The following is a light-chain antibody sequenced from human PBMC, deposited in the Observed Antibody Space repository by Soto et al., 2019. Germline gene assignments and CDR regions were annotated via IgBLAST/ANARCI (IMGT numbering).Light chain of an antibody. CDR2: EAS. J-gene: IGKJ4*01. CDR3: QHCLPYGDSPPLT. V-gene: IGKV3-20*01. CDR1: QSVSYY. Sequence: EIVVTQSPGTLSLSPGERATLSCRASQSVSYYLAWYQQKPGQAPRLLLYEASSRSTGVPDRFSGSGSETDFTLTISRREPEDFAVYYCQHCLPYGDSPPLTFGGGHKVAIK.